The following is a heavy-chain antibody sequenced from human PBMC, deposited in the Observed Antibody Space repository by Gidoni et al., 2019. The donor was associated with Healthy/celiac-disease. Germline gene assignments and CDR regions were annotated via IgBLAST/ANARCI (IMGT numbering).Heavy chain of an antibody. Sequence: EVQLVQSGAEVKKPGESLKISCKGSGYSFTSYWIGWVRQMPGKGLEWMGIIYPGDSDTRYSPSFQGQVTISADKSISTAYLQWSSLKASDTAMYYCARQGEYYYDSSGYTEPLGYWGQGTLVTVSS. CDR1: GYSFTSYW. J-gene: IGHJ4*02. V-gene: IGHV5-51*01. CDR2: IYPGDSDT. D-gene: IGHD3-22*01. CDR3: ARQGEYYYDSSGYTEPLGY.